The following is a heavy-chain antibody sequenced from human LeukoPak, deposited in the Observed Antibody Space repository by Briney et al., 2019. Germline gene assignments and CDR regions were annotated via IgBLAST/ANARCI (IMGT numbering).Heavy chain of an antibody. CDR3: ARLNLIGSSPVHHFDY. Sequence: PSETLSLTCTVSGGSISTYYWSWIRQPPGKGLEWIGYISYSGSTNYNPSLKSRVTISLDTSKNQFALKLSSVTAADTAVYYCARLNLIGSSPVHHFDYWGQGILVTVSS. CDR2: ISYSGST. CDR1: GGSISTYY. J-gene: IGHJ4*02. V-gene: IGHV4-59*08. D-gene: IGHD6-13*01.